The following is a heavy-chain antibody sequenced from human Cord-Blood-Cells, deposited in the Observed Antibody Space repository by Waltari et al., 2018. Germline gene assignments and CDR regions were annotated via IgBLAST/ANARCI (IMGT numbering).Heavy chain of an antibody. J-gene: IGHJ4*02. V-gene: IGHV3-33*01. D-gene: IGHD7-27*01. CDR1: GFTFSSYG. Sequence: QVQLVESGGGVVQPGRSLRLSCAASGFTFSSYGMHWVRQAPGKGLEWVAVIWYDGSNKYYADSVKGRFTISRDNSKNTLYLQMNSLRAEDTAVYYCATPLSGDGAYYFDYWGQGTLVTVSS. CDR2: IWYDGSNK. CDR3: ATPLSGDGAYYFDY.